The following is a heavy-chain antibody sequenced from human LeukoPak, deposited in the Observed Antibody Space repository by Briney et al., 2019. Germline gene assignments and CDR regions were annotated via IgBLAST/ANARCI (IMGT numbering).Heavy chain of an antibody. D-gene: IGHD3-16*01. CDR1: GGSISSYH. CDR2: INHSGST. Sequence: SETLSLTCTVSGGSISSYHWSWIRQPPGKGLEWIGEINHSGSTNYNPSLKSRVTISVDTSKNQFSLKLSSVTAADTAVYYCARSRLRSWFDPWGQGTLVTVSS. V-gene: IGHV4-34*01. CDR3: ARSRLRSWFDP. J-gene: IGHJ5*02.